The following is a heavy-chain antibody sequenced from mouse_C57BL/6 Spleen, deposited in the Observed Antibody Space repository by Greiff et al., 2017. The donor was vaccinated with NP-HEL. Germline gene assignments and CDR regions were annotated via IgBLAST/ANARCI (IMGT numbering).Heavy chain of an antibody. Sequence: VQLQQSGPELVKPGASVKISCKASGYSFTGYYMNWVKQSPEKSLEWIGEINPSTGGTTYNQKFKAKATLTVDKSSSTAYMQLKSLTSEDSAVYYCARLITTVVAWYFDVWGTGTTVTVSS. CDR1: GYSFTGYY. V-gene: IGHV1-42*01. J-gene: IGHJ1*03. D-gene: IGHD1-1*01. CDR2: INPSTGGT. CDR3: ARLITTVVAWYFDV.